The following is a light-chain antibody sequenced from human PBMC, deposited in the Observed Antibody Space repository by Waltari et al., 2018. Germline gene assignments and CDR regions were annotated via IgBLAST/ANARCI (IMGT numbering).Light chain of an antibody. J-gene: IGKJ1*01. CDR2: GAS. V-gene: IGKV3-20*01. CDR1: QRVSRAF. Sequence: EPVLPQSPGTRFWFPWAVATHSCRSSQRVSRAFAWYHQKPGQAPRLLIFGASTRATGIPDRFSGSGSEKDVSLTFSRLEPDDSAVYGCRHYVSLPGPFGRGTTVEMK. CDR3: RHYVSLPGP.